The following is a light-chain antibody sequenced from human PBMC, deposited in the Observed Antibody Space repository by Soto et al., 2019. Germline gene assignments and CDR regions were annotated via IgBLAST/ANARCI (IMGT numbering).Light chain of an antibody. CDR1: QSVSSNF. V-gene: IGKV3-20*01. CDR3: QQYANSPIT. CDR2: GVS. Sequence: EIVLTQSPGTVSLSPGESSTLSCRASQSVSSNFLAWYQQKPGQAPRLLIYGVSSRASGIPDRFFGSGSGTDFTLTINRLEPEDFAVYYCQQYANSPITFGQGTRLEI. J-gene: IGKJ5*01.